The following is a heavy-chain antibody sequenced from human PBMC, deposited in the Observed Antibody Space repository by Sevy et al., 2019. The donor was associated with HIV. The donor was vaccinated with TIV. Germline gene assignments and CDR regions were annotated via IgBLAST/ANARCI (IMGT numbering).Heavy chain of an antibody. Sequence: GGSLRLSCAASGFTFRTHAMHWVRQAPGKGLEWVTVISYDGDTKYYADSVKGRFTISRDNSKNTLFLQPNSLRLDDTAVYYCARDAGYSTDWYPSDYWGQGTLVTVSS. CDR3: ARDAGYSTDWYPSDY. CDR1: GFTFRTHA. CDR2: ISYDGDTK. D-gene: IGHD6-19*01. J-gene: IGHJ4*02. V-gene: IGHV3-30-3*01.